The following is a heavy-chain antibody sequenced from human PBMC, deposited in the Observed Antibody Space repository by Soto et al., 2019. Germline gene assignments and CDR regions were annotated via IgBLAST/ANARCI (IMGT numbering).Heavy chain of an antibody. CDR1: GYRFTSYW. CDR2: IDPSDSQT. J-gene: IGHJ4*02. Sequence: GESLKISCRTSGYRFTSYWIAWVRQKPGKGLEWMGRIDPSDSQTYYSPSFRGHVTISVTKSITTVFLQWSSLRASDTAMYYCARQIYDSDTGPNFQYYFDSWGQGTPVTVSS. CDR3: ARQIYDSDTGPNFQYYFDS. V-gene: IGHV5-10-1*01. D-gene: IGHD3-22*01.